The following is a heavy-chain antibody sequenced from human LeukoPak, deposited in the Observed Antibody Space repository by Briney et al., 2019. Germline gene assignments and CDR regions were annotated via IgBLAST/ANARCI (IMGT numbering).Heavy chain of an antibody. D-gene: IGHD3-3*01. CDR2: INGDGSST. Sequence: GGSLRLSCAASGFTFSSYWMYWVRQGPGKGLVWVSRINGDGSSTRYADSVKGRFTISRDNAKNSLYLQMNSLRAEDTAVYYCARAERRGYDFWSGYYLPDYWGQGTLVTVSS. CDR3: ARAERRGYDFWSGYYLPDY. V-gene: IGHV3-74*01. J-gene: IGHJ4*02. CDR1: GFTFSSYW.